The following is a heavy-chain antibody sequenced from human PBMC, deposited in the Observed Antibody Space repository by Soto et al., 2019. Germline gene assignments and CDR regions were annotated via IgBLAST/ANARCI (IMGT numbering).Heavy chain of an antibody. D-gene: IGHD3-22*01. CDR3: ARDKHPTMPEVVIAKGSHTRYGMDV. V-gene: IGHV1-18*01. Sequence: ASVKVSCKASGYFFTNYGINWVRQAPGQGLEWMGWISAYKGEINYAEKFQGRVTMTTDTSTSTAYMELRSLTSDDTAVYYCARDKHPTMPEVVIAKGSHTRYGMDVWGQGTTVTVSS. J-gene: IGHJ6*02. CDR1: GYFFTNYG. CDR2: ISAYKGEI.